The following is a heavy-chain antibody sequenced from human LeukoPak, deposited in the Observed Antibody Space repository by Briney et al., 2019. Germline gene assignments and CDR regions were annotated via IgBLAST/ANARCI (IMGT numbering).Heavy chain of an antibody. V-gene: IGHV3-11*05. CDR2: ISSSSSFT. CDR1: GFTFSSYA. CDR3: ARGGSYVDY. Sequence: GGSLRLSCAASGFTFSSYAMSWVRQAPGKGLEWVSYISSSSSFTKYADSVKGRFTISRDNAKNSLYLQMTSLRAEDTAVYYCARGGSYVDYWGQGTLVTVSS. J-gene: IGHJ4*02. D-gene: IGHD1-26*01.